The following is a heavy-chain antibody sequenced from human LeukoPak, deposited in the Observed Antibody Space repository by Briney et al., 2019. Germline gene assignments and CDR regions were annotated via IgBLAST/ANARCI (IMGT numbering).Heavy chain of an antibody. CDR2: IKQDGNEK. Sequence: GGSLRLSCAASGFRFNTYWMSWVRQAPGKGLEWVANIKQDGNEKYYADSVKGRFTISRDNGKNSLDLQMNSLRADDTAVYYCAKANREQQLVLGFDYWGQGTLVTVSS. D-gene: IGHD6-13*01. CDR3: AKANREQQLVLGFDY. J-gene: IGHJ4*02. CDR1: GFRFNTYW. V-gene: IGHV3-7*03.